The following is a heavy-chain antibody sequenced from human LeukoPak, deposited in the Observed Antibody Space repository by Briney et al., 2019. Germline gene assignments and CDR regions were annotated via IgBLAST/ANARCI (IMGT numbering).Heavy chain of an antibody. Sequence: ASVRVSCKASGYTFTSYYMNWVRQAPGQGLEWMGIINPSGGSTSYAQKFQGRVTMTRDTSTSTVYMELSSLRSEDTAVYYCARGLLQSPFYYYYYYMDVWGKGTTVTVSS. J-gene: IGHJ6*03. D-gene: IGHD4-11*01. CDR3: ARGLLQSPFYYYYYYMDV. V-gene: IGHV1-46*01. CDR2: INPSGGST. CDR1: GYTFTSYY.